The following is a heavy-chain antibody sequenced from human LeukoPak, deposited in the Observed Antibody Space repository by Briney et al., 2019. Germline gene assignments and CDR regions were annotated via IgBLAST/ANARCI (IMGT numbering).Heavy chain of an antibody. Sequence: GGSLRLSCAASGFTFSSYEMNWVRQAPGKGLEWVSVIYSGGSTYYADSVKGRFTISRDNSKNTLYLQMNSLRAEDTAVYYCARGNWNDGVDVWGKGTTVTVSS. CDR2: IYSGGST. V-gene: IGHV3-66*02. J-gene: IGHJ6*04. CDR3: ARGNWNDGVDV. CDR1: GFTFSSYE. D-gene: IGHD1-20*01.